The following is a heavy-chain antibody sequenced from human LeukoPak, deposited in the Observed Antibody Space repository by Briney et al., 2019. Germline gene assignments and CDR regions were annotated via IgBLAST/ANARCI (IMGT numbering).Heavy chain of an antibody. D-gene: IGHD3-22*01. J-gene: IGHJ4*02. CDR3: VGLTYYYDSSGYSDY. V-gene: IGHV3-9*01. CDR2: ISWNSGSI. Sequence: PGGSLRLSCAASGFTFDDYAMHWVRQAPGKGLEWVSGISWNSGSIGYADSVKGRFTISRDNAKNSLYLQMNSLRAEDTALYYCVGLTYYYDSSGYSDYWGREPWSPSPQ. CDR1: GFTFDDYA.